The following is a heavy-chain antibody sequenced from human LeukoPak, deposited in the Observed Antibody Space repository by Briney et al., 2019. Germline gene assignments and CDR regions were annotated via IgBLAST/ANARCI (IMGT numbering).Heavy chain of an antibody. J-gene: IGHJ4*02. CDR3: AKAISGSNAVADY. V-gene: IGHV3-23*01. D-gene: IGHD1-26*01. CDR2: ISGSGDNT. Sequence: PGGSLRLSCAASGFTFSSYAMTWVRQAQGKGLEWVSSISGSGDNTYYADSVKGRFTISRDNSKNTLYLQMNSLRAEDTAVYYCAKAISGSNAVADYWGQGTLVTVSS. CDR1: GFTFSSYA.